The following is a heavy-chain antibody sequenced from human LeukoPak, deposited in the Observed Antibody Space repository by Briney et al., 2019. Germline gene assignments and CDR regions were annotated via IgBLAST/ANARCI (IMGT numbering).Heavy chain of an antibody. V-gene: IGHV4-59*08. J-gene: IGHJ3*02. CDR1: GGSMSGSY. CDR2: IYFTGHS. D-gene: IGHD2-15*01. CDR3: ARRRQVTSYSPYAFDI. Sequence: SETLSLTCTVSGGSMSGSYWSWIRQSPGKGLEWLGYIYFTGHSKSNPSLKSRVTISLDTSKNQLSLRLASVTAADTAVYYCARRRQVTSYSPYAFDIWGQGTMVTVSS.